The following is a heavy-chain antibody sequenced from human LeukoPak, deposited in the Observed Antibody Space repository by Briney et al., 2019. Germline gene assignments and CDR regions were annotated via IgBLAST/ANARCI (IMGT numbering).Heavy chain of an antibody. D-gene: IGHD3-3*01. V-gene: IGHV4-38-2*02. CDR1: GYSISSGYY. J-gene: IGHJ6*03. Sequence: LETLSLTCTVSGYSISSGYYWGWIRQPPGKGLEWIGSIYHSGSTYYNPSLKSRVTISVDTSKNQFSLKLSSVTAADTAVYYCARDLDFWSGVEDYYYMDVWGKGTTVTVSS. CDR3: ARDLDFWSGVEDYYYMDV. CDR2: IYHSGST.